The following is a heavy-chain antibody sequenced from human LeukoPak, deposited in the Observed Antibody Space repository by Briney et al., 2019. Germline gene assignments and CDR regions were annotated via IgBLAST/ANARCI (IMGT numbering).Heavy chain of an antibody. J-gene: IGHJ4*02. CDR1: GFTFSSYW. D-gene: IGHD5-18*01. V-gene: IGHV3-74*01. Sequence: GGSLRLSCAASGFTFSSYWMHWVRQAPGKGLVWVSRINSDGSSTSHADSVKGRFTISRDNAKNTLYLQMNSLRAEDTAVYYCATGYSYGHYFDYWGQGTLVTVSS. CDR3: ATGYSYGHYFDY. CDR2: INSDGSST.